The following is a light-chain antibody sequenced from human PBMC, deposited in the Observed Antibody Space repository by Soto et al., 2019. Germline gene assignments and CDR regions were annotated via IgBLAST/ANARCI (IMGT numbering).Light chain of an antibody. J-gene: IGKJ1*01. V-gene: IGKV3-15*01. Sequence: EIVMTQSPATLSVSPGERATLFCRASQSISSNLAWYQQKPGQAPRLLIYGASTRATGIPDRFSGSGSGTEFTLTISSLQSEDSAVYYCQQYNNWPETFGQGTKVDIK. CDR1: QSISSN. CDR2: GAS. CDR3: QQYNNWPET.